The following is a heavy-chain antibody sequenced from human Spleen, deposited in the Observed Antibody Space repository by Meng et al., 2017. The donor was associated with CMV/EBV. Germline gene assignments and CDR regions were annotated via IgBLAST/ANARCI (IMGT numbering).Heavy chain of an antibody. V-gene: IGHV3-30-3*01. CDR2: VSYDGSNQ. CDR3: ARDSSTYGSGSYYERNWLDP. CDR1: GFIFSTYA. D-gene: IGHD3-10*01. J-gene: IGHJ5*02. Sequence: GGSLRLSCAPSGFIFSTYAIHWVRQAPGKGLEWVAIVSYDGSNQYFADAVKGRFTISRDNSKNTVYLQMNSLRPEDTAVYYCARDSSTYGSGSYYERNWLDPWGQGTLVTVSS.